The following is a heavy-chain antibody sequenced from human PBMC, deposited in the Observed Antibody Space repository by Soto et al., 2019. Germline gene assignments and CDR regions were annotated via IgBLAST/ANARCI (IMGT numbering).Heavy chain of an antibody. D-gene: IGHD6-13*01. CDR3: ARDRIAAAGTGYYYYYGMDV. CDR1: GGSFSGYY. Sequence: TSETLSLTCAVYGGSFSGYYWSWIRQPPGKGLEWIGEINHSGSTNYNPSLKSRVTISGDTSKNQFSLKLSSMTAADTAVYYCARDRIAAAGTGYYYYYGMDVWGQGTTVTVSS. V-gene: IGHV4-34*01. J-gene: IGHJ6*02. CDR2: INHSGST.